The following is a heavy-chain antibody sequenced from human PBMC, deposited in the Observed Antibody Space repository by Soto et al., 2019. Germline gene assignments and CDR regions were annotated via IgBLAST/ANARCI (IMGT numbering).Heavy chain of an antibody. D-gene: IGHD1-26*01. CDR1: GFTFSSYG. J-gene: IGHJ4*02. CDR3: AKDRGVVGATTLDY. CDR2: ISYDGSNK. Sequence: GGSLRLSCAASGFTFSSYGMHWVRQAPGKGLEWVAVISYDGSNKYYADSVKGRFTISRDNSKNTLYLQMNSLRAEDTAVYYCAKDRGVVGATTLDYWGQGTLVTVSS. V-gene: IGHV3-30*18.